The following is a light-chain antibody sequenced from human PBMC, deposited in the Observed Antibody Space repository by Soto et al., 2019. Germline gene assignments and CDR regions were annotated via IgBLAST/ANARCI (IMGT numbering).Light chain of an antibody. CDR1: SSDVGGYNY. V-gene: IGLV2-14*01. J-gene: IGLJ1*01. CDR2: DVS. CDR3: SSYTSSSTLVV. Sequence: QSVLTQPASVSGSPGQSITISCTGTSSDVGGYNYVSWYQQHPGKAPKLMIYDVSNRPSGVSNRFSGSKSGNTASLTISGRLADDEAAYYYSSYTSSSTLVVFGTGTKLTVL.